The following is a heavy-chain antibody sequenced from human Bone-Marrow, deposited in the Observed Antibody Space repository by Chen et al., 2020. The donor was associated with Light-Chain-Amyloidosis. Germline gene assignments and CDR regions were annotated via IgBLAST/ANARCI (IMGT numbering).Heavy chain of an antibody. CDR3: VRDTYDSSTYYTYRCMDV. Sequence: QVQLQQWGAGLLKPSETLSLTCAVYGGSFSDYSWTWIRQSPGTGLEWIGKITHSGSTKYNPSLKSRVTMSVDTSKNQFSLKMNSVTAADTAVYYCVRDTYDSSTYYTYRCMDVWGQGTTVTVSS. D-gene: IGHD3-22*01. CDR2: ITHSGST. CDR1: GGSFSDYS. J-gene: IGHJ6*02. V-gene: IGHV4-34*01.